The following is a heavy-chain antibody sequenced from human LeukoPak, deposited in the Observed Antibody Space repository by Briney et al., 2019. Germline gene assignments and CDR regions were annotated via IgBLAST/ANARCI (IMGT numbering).Heavy chain of an antibody. V-gene: IGHV3-48*04. D-gene: IGHD3-10*01. CDR3: AREIMVRGVMELDAPGYYYYMDV. CDR1: GFTFSSYA. CDR2: ISSSGSTI. Sequence: PGGSLRLSCAASGFTFSSYAMSWVRQAPGKGLEWVSYISSSGSTIYYADSVKGRFTISRDNAKNSLYLQMNSLRAEDTAVYYCAREIMVRGVMELDAPGYYYYMDVWGKGTTVTVSS. J-gene: IGHJ6*03.